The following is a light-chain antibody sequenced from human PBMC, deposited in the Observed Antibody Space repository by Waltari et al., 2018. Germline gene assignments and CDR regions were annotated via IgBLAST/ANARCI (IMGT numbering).Light chain of an antibody. J-gene: IGLJ1*01. V-gene: IGLV2-14*01. CDR2: DVP. CDR3: SSYTSSNSLYV. CDR1: NSDVGGDNY. Sequence: QSALTQPASVSGSPGQSITVSCTGTNSDVGGDNYVPWYQHHPGRAPKLMIYDVPGRPPGVSNRFSGSKSGNTASLTISGLQPEDEADYYCSSYTSSNSLYVFGSGTKVTVL.